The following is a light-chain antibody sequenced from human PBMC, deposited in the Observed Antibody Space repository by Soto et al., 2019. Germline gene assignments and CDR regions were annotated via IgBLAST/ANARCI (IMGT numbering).Light chain of an antibody. J-gene: IGKJ2*03. CDR1: QTIINY. V-gene: IGKV1-39*01. CDR2: VAS. Sequence: DTQMTQPPSSLSASVGDRVTITCRASQTIINYLNWYQQKQGQAPKLLIYVASSLQSGVPSRFSGSGFRTDFSPAVSNVQPEYFGTNYVQQGYNTAYSGRQGTELEI. CDR3: QQGYNTAYS.